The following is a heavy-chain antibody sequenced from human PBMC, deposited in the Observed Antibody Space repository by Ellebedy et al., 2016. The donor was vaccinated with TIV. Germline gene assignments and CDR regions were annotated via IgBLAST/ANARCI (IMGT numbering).Heavy chain of an antibody. CDR1: GVSFIGNY. Sequence: MPSETLSLTCAVSGVSFIGNYWTWIRQPPGKGLEWIAETNHRESINHNPSPKSRVTVSVDTSTNQFSMKLNSMTAADTAVYYWARSPVTAARGGSWLDPWGQGTLVTVSS. CDR3: ARSPVTAARGGSWLDP. D-gene: IGHD4-11*01. J-gene: IGHJ5*02. CDR2: TNHRESI. V-gene: IGHV4-34*01.